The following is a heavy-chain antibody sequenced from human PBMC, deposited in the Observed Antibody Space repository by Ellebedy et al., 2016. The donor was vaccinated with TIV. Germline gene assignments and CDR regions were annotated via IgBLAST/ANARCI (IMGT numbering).Heavy chain of an antibody. CDR1: GFTFTDHY. V-gene: IGHV3-11*01. CDR2: IDSRGSPI. D-gene: IGHD1-26*01. J-gene: IGHJ5*02. CDR3: AREIGRSGGYHNWLNP. Sequence: GESLKISXAASGFTFTDHYMSWIRQAPGKGLESISYIDSRGSPIYYADSVKGRFTISRDNAKNALYLQMNSLRAEDTAVYYCAREIGRSGGYHNWLNPWGQGTLVTVSS.